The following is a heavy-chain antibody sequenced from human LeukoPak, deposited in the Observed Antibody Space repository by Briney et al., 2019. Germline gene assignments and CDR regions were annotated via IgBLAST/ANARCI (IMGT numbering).Heavy chain of an antibody. CDR2: INHSGST. V-gene: IGHV4-34*01. CDR3: AREIYVVREIVIPSYCDY. J-gene: IGHJ4*02. CDR1: GGSFSGYY. Sequence: SETLSLTCAVYGGSFSGYYWSWIRQAPGKGLEWIGEINHSGSTNYNPSLKSRVTISVDTSKNQFSLKLSSVTAADTAVYYCAREIYVVREIVIPSYCDYWGQGTLVTVSS. D-gene: IGHD3-10*01.